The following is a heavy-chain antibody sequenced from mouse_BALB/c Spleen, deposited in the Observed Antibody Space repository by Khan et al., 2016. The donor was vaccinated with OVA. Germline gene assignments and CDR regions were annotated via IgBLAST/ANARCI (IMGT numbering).Heavy chain of an antibody. V-gene: IGHV1S56*01. CDR1: GYTFTNYY. CDR3: ARAGYGSFAY. J-gene: IGHJ3*01. D-gene: IGHD2-2*01. CDR2: IYPGNVSP. Sequence: QVQLQQSGPELVKPGASVRISCKASGYTFTNYYIHWVIQRPGQGLDWIGWIYPGNVSPEYNERFKDTATLTADTSSSPAYMQLSSLTSEDSAVYCCARAGYGSFAYWGQGTLVTVSA.